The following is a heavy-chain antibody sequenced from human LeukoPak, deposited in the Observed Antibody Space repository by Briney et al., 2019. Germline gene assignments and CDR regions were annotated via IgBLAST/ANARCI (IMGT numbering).Heavy chain of an antibody. V-gene: IGHV3-23*01. Sequence: GGSLRLSCVGSGLMLSRFGLIWVRQAPGKGLEWASGIHGSGETTYYGDSVKGRFTISRDNSKSTLYLQMNSLRVEDTAEYFCGRDPNGDYVGAFEFWGQGTKVAVSS. CDR2: IHGSGETT. J-gene: IGHJ3*01. CDR3: GRDPNGDYVGAFEF. CDR1: GLMLSRFG. D-gene: IGHD3-16*01.